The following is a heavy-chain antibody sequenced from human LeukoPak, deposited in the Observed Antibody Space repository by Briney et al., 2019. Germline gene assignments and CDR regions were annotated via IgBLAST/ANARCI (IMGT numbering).Heavy chain of an antibody. V-gene: IGHV1-46*01. CDR1: GYTFSSYT. CDR2: INPSGGST. CDR3: ARQDSSGYGMTDFDY. Sequence: ASVKVSCKASGYTFSSYTMNWVRQAPGQGLEWMGIINPSGGSTSYAQKFQGRVTMTRDTSTSTVYMELSSLRSEDTAVYYCARQDSSGYGMTDFDYWGQGTLVTVSS. D-gene: IGHD3-22*01. J-gene: IGHJ4*02.